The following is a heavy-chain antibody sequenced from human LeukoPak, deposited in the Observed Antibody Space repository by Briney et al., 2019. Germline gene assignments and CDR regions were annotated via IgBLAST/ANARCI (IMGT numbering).Heavy chain of an antibody. Sequence: SVKVSCKASGGTFSSYAISWVRQAPGQGLEWMGRIIPILGIANYAQKFQGRVTITADESTSTAYMELSSLRSEDTAVYYCARGARDGNDFWSGSSWGQGTLVTVSS. V-gene: IGHV1-69*04. CDR1: GGTFSSYA. CDR3: ARGARDGNDFWSGSS. D-gene: IGHD3-3*01. J-gene: IGHJ5*02. CDR2: IIPILGIA.